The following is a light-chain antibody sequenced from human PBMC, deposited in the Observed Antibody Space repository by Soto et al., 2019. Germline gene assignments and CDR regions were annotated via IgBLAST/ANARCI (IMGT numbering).Light chain of an antibody. Sequence: EIVMTQSPSXXSXXPXEXATLSFRASQSVSSNLAWYQQKPGQAPRVLIYRASIRATGIPDRFSGSGSGTDFTLTISRLEPEDFAVYYCQQYGSSPITFGQGTRLEIK. CDR2: RAS. J-gene: IGKJ5*01. CDR3: QQYGSSPIT. CDR1: QSVSSN. V-gene: IGKV3-20*01.